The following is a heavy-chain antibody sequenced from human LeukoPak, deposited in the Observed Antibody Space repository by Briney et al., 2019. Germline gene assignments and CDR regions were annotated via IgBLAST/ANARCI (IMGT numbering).Heavy chain of an antibody. CDR1: GFTFSSYW. CDR2: INSDGSST. D-gene: IGHD3-22*01. CDR3: ARALAYYYDSSGYYYVGY. Sequence: PGGSLRLSCAAPGFTFSSYWMHWVRQAPGKGLVWVSRINSDGSSTSYADSVKGRFTISRDNAKNTLYLQMNSLRAEDTAVYYCARALAYYYDSSGYYYVGYWGQGTLVTVSS. V-gene: IGHV3-74*01. J-gene: IGHJ4*02.